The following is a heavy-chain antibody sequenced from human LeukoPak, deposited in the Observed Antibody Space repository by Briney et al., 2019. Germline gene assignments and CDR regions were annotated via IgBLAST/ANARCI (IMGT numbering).Heavy chain of an antibody. CDR1: GVSITTTNW. V-gene: IGHV4-4*02. CDR3: AREGGFYRPLDY. D-gene: IGHD3-3*01. Sequence: SETLSLTCGGSGVSITTTNWWTWGRQPPGKGLEWSGEVHLAGRTNYNPSLERRLTISVDLSENHISLRLTSVTAADTAVYYCAREGGFYRPLDYSGQGTLVTVSS. CDR2: VHLAGRT. J-gene: IGHJ4*02.